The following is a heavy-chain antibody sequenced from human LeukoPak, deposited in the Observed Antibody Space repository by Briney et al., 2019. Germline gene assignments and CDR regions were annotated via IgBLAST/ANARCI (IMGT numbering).Heavy chain of an antibody. CDR1: GYTLTGLS. CDR2: FDPEDGET. Sequence: ASVKVSCKVSGYTLTGLSMHWVRQAPGKGLEWMGGFDPEDGETIYAQKFQGRVTMTEDTSTDTAYMELSSLRSEDTAVYYCATDPGGGSYWKFDYWGQGTLVTVSS. D-gene: IGHD1-26*01. CDR3: ATDPGGGSYWKFDY. J-gene: IGHJ4*02. V-gene: IGHV1-24*01.